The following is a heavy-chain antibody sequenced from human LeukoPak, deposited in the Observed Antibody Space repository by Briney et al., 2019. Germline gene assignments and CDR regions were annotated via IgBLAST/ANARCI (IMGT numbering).Heavy chain of an antibody. CDR1: GFIVSSHY. CDR3: ANQRGHSYGVDY. D-gene: IGHD5-18*01. CDR2: IYSGGST. Sequence: GGSLRLSCAASGFIVSSHYMSWVRQAPGKGLEWVSVIYSGGSTDYADSVKGRFTISRDISKNTVHLQMNSLRAEDTAVYYCANQRGHSYGVDYWGQGTLVTVSS. J-gene: IGHJ4*02. V-gene: IGHV3-66*01.